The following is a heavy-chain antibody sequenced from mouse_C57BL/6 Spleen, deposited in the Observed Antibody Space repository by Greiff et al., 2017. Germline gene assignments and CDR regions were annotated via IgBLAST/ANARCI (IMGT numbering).Heavy chain of an antibody. Sequence: VQLQQSGPELVKPGASVKISCKASGYSFPDYNMNWVKQSNGKSPEWIGVINPNYGTTSYNQKFKGKATLTVDKSSSTAYMQLNSLTSEDYAVYYCARDYYGSSYGAMDYWGQGTSVTVSS. CDR1: GYSFPDYN. J-gene: IGHJ4*01. CDR2: INPNYGTT. CDR3: ARDYYGSSYGAMDY. V-gene: IGHV1-39*01. D-gene: IGHD1-1*01.